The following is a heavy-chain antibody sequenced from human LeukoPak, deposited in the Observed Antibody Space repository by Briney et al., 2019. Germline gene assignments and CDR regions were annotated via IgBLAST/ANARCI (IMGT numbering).Heavy chain of an antibody. V-gene: IGHV3-30*18. Sequence: GGSLRLSCAASGFTFSNYCMHWVRQAPGKGQEWVAVISYDGSNKYCADCVKGRFTIYRENSKNTLYLQMNSLRAEDTAVYYCAKDLVSYDSSGYPDYWGQGTLVTVSS. CDR3: AKDLVSYDSSGYPDY. D-gene: IGHD3-22*01. CDR1: GFTFSNYC. J-gene: IGHJ4*02. CDR2: ISYDGSNK.